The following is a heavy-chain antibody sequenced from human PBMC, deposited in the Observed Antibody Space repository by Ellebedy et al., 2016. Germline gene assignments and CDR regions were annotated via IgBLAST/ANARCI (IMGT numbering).Heavy chain of an antibody. V-gene: IGHV3-9*01. J-gene: IGHJ4*02. CDR3: TKDLLRGIWGGSGRDS. CDR1: GFTFDDYA. CDR2: ISWRGHYI. Sequence: GGSLRLSCAASGFTFDDYAMHWVRQAPGKGLEWVSGISWRGHYIGYADSVRGRFTISRGNAKNSLYLQMNSLRIEDTAVYYCTKDLLRGIWGGSGRDSWGQGTLVTVSS. D-gene: IGHD7-27*01.